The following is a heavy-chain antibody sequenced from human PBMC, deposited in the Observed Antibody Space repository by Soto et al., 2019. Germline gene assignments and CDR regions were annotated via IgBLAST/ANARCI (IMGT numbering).Heavy chain of an antibody. J-gene: IGHJ5*01. CDR2: ISHDGFSQ. V-gene: IGHV3-30*18. Sequence: QVQLVESGGGVVQPGTSLRLSCVVSGFTLSNTGVHWVRQAPGKGLEWVAMISHDGFSQHYVDSVRGRFTISRDNSKNTRYLQMDSLRPENTSVYYCAKDWGSSGWFNWFDSWGQGTLVIVSS. D-gene: IGHD6-13*01. CDR1: GFTLSNTG. CDR3: AKDWGSSGWFNWFDS.